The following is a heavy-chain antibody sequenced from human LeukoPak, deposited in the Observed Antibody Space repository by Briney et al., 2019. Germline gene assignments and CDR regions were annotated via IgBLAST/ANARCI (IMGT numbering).Heavy chain of an antibody. Sequence: ASVKVSCKATGYTFTSYGISWVRQAPGQGLEWMGWISAYNGNTNYAQKLQGGVTMTTDTSTSTAYMELRSLRSDDTAVYYCARVTWLFDAFDIWGQGTMVTVSS. D-gene: IGHD5-24*01. V-gene: IGHV1-18*01. J-gene: IGHJ3*02. CDR2: ISAYNGNT. CDR3: ARVTWLFDAFDI. CDR1: GYTFTSYG.